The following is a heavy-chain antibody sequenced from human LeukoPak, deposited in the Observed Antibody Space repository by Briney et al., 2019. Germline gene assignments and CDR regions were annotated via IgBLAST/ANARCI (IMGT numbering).Heavy chain of an antibody. CDR2: IGGSGGST. CDR3: AKVHYASEGY. J-gene: IGHJ4*02. CDR1: GFTFSSYA. D-gene: IGHD3-16*01. Sequence: SGGSLRLSCAASGFTFSSYAMSWVRQAPGKGLEWVSAIGGSGGSTYYADSVKGRFTISRDNSKNTLYLQMNSLRAEDTAVYYCAKVHYASEGYWGQGTLVTVSS. V-gene: IGHV3-23*01.